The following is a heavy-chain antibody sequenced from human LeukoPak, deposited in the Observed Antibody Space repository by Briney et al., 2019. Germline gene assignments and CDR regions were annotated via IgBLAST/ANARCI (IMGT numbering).Heavy chain of an antibody. Sequence: ASVKVSCKASGYTFTSYGISWVRQAPGQGLEWMGWISAYNGNTIYAQKLQGRVTMTTDTSTSTAYMELRSLRSDDTAVYYCAAAKCDFWSGYPFFDYWGQGTLVTVSS. CDR2: ISAYNGNT. V-gene: IGHV1-18*01. CDR3: AAAKCDFWSGYPFFDY. J-gene: IGHJ4*02. D-gene: IGHD3-3*01. CDR1: GYTFTSYG.